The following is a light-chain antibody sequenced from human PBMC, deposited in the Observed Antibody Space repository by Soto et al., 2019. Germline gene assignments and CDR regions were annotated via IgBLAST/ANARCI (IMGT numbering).Light chain of an antibody. J-gene: IGKJ1*01. Sequence: EMLMTQSPAPLSVSPGERATLACRASQSVSSNLAWYQQKPGQAPRLLIYGASTRAAGIPARFSGSGSGIEFILTISSLQSEDFAVYYCQQYKNGWSFGQGTKVDIK. V-gene: IGKV3-15*01. CDR3: QQYKNGWS. CDR1: QSVSSN. CDR2: GAS.